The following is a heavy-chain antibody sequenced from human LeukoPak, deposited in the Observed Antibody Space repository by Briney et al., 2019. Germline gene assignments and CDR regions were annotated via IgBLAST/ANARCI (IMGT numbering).Heavy chain of an antibody. D-gene: IGHD3-22*01. CDR1: GFTFSSYA. Sequence: GSLRLSCAASGFTFSSYAMSWVRQAPGKGLEWVSAISGSGGTTNYADSVKGRFTISRDNPKNTLFLHMNSLRAEDTAVYFCAKRGVVIRVILVGFHKEAYYFDSWGQGALVTVSS. CDR3: AKRGVVIRVILVGFHKEAYYFDS. V-gene: IGHV3-23*01. CDR2: ISGSGGTT. J-gene: IGHJ4*02.